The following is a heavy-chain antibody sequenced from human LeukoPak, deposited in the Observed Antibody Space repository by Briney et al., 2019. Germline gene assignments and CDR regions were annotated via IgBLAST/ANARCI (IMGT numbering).Heavy chain of an antibody. CDR3: ARDFGYDFWSGYSSDAFDI. CDR1: GGTFSSYA. V-gene: IGHV1-69*05. J-gene: IGHJ3*02. CDR2: IIPTFGTA. D-gene: IGHD3-3*01. Sequence: SVKVSCKASGGTFSSYAISWVRQAPGQGLEWMGGIIPTFGTANYAQKFQGRVTITTDESTSTAYMELSSLRSEDTAVYYCARDFGYDFWSGYSSDAFDIWGQGTMVTVSS.